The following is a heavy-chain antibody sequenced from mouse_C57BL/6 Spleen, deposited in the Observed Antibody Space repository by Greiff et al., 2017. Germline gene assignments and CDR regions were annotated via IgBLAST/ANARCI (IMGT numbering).Heavy chain of an antibody. CDR2: INPSTGGT. J-gene: IGHJ4*01. D-gene: IGHD2-3*01. CDR1: GYSFTGYY. CDR3: ARDGSLDY. Sequence: VQLQQSGPELVKPGASVKISCKASGYSFTGYYMNWVKQSPEKSLEWIGEINPSTGGTTYNQKFKAKATLTVDKSSSTAYMQLKSLTSEDSAVYYCARDGSLDYWGQGTSVTVSS. V-gene: IGHV1-42*01.